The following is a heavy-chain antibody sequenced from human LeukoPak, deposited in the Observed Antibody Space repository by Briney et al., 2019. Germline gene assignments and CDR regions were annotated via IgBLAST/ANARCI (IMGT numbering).Heavy chain of an antibody. J-gene: IGHJ4*02. Sequence: SETLSLTCTVSGGSISSSSYYWGWIRQPPGKGLEWIGSFYYSGSTYYNPSLKSRVTISVDTSKNQFSLKLSSVTAADTAVYYCARRQVPWLQLISAGLGPDYWGQGTLVTASS. CDR3: ARRQVPWLQLISAGLGPDY. CDR2: FYYSGST. CDR1: GGSISSSSYY. D-gene: IGHD5-24*01. V-gene: IGHV4-39*01.